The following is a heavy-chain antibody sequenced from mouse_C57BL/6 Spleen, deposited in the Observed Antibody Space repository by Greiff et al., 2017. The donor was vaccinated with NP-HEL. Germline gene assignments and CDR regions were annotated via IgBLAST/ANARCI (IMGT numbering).Heavy chain of an antibody. D-gene: IGHD2-3*01. CDR3: ARWLLRKAWFAY. CDR2: IYPGSGST. V-gene: IGHV1-55*01. CDR1: GYTFTSYW. J-gene: IGHJ3*01. Sequence: VQLQQPGAELVQPGASVKMSCKASGYTFTSYWITWVKQRPGQGLEWIGDIYPGSGSTNYNEKFKSTATLTVDTSSSTAYMQLSSLTSEDSAVYYCARWLLRKAWFAYWGQGTLVTVSA.